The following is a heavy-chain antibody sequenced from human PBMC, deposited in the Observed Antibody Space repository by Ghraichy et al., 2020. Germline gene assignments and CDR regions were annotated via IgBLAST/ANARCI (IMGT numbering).Heavy chain of an antibody. CDR3: ARGTDFWSGYYIHEGDGMDV. D-gene: IGHD3-3*01. J-gene: IGHJ6*02. V-gene: IGHV3-74*01. CDR1: GFTFSSYW. Sequence: GGSLRLSCAASGFTFSSYWMHWVRQAPGKGLVWVSRINSDGSSTSYADSVKGRFTISRDNAKNTLYLQMNSLRAEDTAVYYCARGTDFWSGYYIHEGDGMDVWGQGTTVTVSS. CDR2: INSDGSST.